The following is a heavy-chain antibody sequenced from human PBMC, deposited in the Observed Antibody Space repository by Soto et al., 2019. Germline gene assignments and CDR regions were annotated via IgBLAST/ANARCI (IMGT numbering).Heavy chain of an antibody. CDR3: TRRQYSSSDYYYYYGMDV. V-gene: IGHV3-73*01. D-gene: IGHD6-6*01. CDR2: IRSKANSYAT. CDR1: GFTFSGSA. Sequence: GGSLRLSCAASGFTFSGSAMHWVRQASGKGLEWVGRIRSKANSYATAYAASVKGRFTISRDDSKNTAYLQMNSLKTEDTAVYYCTRRQYSSSDYYYYYGMDVWGQGTTVTVSS. J-gene: IGHJ6*02.